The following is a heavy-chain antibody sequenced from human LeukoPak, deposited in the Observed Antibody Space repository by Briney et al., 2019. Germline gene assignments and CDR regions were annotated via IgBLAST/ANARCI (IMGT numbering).Heavy chain of an antibody. CDR2: IDPSDSYT. J-gene: IGHJ4*02. D-gene: IGHD3-22*01. Sequence: GESLKISCKGSGYSFTSYWISWVRQMPGKGLEWMGRIDPSDSYTNYSPSFQGHVTISADKSISTAYLQWSSLKASDTAMYYCARRDAQAIAIGYWGQGTLVTVSS. V-gene: IGHV5-10-1*01. CDR3: ARRDAQAIAIGY. CDR1: GYSFTSYW.